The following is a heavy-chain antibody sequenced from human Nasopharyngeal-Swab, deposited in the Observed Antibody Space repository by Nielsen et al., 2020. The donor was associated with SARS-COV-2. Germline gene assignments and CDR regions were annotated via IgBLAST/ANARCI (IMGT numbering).Heavy chain of an antibody. J-gene: IGHJ6*02. CDR3: ALPSAAYYYYGMDV. V-gene: IGHV1-8*03. Sequence: WVRQAPGQGLEWMGWMNPNSGNTGYAQKFQGRVTITRNTSISTAYMELCSLRSEDTAVYYCALPSAAYYYYGMDVWGQGTTVTVSS. CDR2: MNPNSGNT. D-gene: IGHD2-2*01.